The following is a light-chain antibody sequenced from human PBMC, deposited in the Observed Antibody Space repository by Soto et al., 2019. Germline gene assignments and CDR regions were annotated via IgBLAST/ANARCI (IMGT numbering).Light chain of an antibody. CDR3: QKYHSDPIT. V-gene: IGKV4-1*01. Sequence: IVMTQSPDSLAVSLGERATINCKSSQSVLYSSNNKNYLAWYQQKPGQPPRLFIYWASTRGAGVPDRFSGSGSGTGFTLTISNVEAEDVAIYYCQKYHSDPITFGQGTRLEIK. CDR2: WAS. J-gene: IGKJ5*01. CDR1: QSVLYSSNNKNY.